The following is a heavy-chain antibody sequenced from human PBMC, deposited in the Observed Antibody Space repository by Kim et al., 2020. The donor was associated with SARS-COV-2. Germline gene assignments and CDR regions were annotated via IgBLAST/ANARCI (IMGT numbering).Heavy chain of an antibody. V-gene: IGHV3-7*01. CDR2: IKQNVSGT. D-gene: IGHD2-8*01. Sequence: GGSLRLSCAASGFSSSNSWMSWVRQAPGKGLEWVGHIKQNVSGTTTVDSVKVRVTFSILNVNASQLLHLNSNRVKNAAVAWCACTSGVVDY. J-gene: IGHJ4*01. CDR1: GFSSSNSW. CDR3: ACTSGVVDY.